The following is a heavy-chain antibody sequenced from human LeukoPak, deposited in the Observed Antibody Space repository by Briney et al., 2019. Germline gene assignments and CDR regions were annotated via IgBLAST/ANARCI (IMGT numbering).Heavy chain of an antibody. J-gene: IGHJ3*02. V-gene: IGHV3-23*01. CDR1: GXTFSSNA. Sequence: GGSLRLSCAASGXTFSSNAMSWVRQAPGKGLEWVSAISGSGGSTYYADSVKGRFTISRDNSKNTLYLQMNSLRAEDTAVYYCAKRIAAGHDAFDIWGQGTMVTVSS. CDR2: ISGSGGST. D-gene: IGHD6-25*01. CDR3: AKRIAAGHDAFDI.